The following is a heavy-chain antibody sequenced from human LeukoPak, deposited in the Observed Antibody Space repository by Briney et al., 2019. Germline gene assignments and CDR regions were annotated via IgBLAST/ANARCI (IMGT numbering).Heavy chain of an antibody. CDR1: GFTFSSYG. D-gene: IGHD3-22*01. CDR2: IRGSGDIT. J-gene: IGHJ4*02. Sequence: PGGSLRLSCAASGFTFSSYGMSWVRQAPGKGLEWVSGIRGSGDITFYADSVKGRFTISRDNAKNTLYLQMNSLRAEDTAVYYCVRDSSASYWGQGTLVTVSS. V-gene: IGHV3-23*01. CDR3: VRDSSASY.